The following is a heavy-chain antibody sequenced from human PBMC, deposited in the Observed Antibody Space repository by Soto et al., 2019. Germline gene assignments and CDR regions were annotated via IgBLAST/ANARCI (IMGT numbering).Heavy chain of an antibody. Sequence: PSETLSLTCTVSGGSISSSSYYWGWIRQPPGKGLEWIGSIYYSGSTYYNPSLKSRVTISVDTSKNQFSLKLSSVTAADTAVYYCARGGPCGGNCYSPAYINNFWRQGTLVSV. CDR3: ARGGPCGGNCYSPAYINNF. CDR2: IYYSGST. CDR1: GGSISSSSYY. V-gene: IGHV4-39*01. D-gene: IGHD2-21*02. J-gene: IGHJ1*01.